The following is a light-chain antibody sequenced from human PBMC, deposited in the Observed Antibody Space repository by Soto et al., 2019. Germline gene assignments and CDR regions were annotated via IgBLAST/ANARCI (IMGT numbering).Light chain of an antibody. Sequence: EIVMTQSPLSLPVTPGEPASISCSSSQSLLHSNGYNYLDWYLQKPGQSPQLLIYLGSNRASGVPDRFSGGGSGTDFTLKISRVEAEDVGVYYCMQALQTPLTFGGGTKVDI. CDR1: QSLLHSNGYNY. V-gene: IGKV2-28*01. J-gene: IGKJ4*01. CDR3: MQALQTPLT. CDR2: LGS.